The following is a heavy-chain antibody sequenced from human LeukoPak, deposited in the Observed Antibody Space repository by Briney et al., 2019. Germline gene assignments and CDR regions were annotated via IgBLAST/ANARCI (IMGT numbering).Heavy chain of an antibody. CDR3: TSGTCSSTSCYRGAGGDAFDI. CDR1: GFAFSSYW. Sequence: GGSLRLSCAASGFAFSSYWMSWVRQAPGKGLEWVANIKQDGSEKYYVDSVKGRFTISRDNAKNSLYLQMNSLRAEDTAVYYCTSGTCSSTSCYRGAGGDAFDIWGQGTMVTVSS. D-gene: IGHD2-2*02. V-gene: IGHV3-7*01. J-gene: IGHJ3*02. CDR2: IKQDGSEK.